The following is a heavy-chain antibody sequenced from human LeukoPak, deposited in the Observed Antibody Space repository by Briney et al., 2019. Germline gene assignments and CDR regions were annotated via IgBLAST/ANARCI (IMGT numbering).Heavy chain of an antibody. D-gene: IGHD1-26*01. CDR1: GYTFTSYD. CDR2: MNPNSGNT. CDR3: ASRTVNSGSLLPFDY. V-gene: IGHV1-8*01. J-gene: IGHJ4*02. Sequence: ASVKVSCKASGYTFTSYDVNWVRQATGQGLEWMGWMNPNSGNTGYAQKFQGRVTMTRNTSISTAYMELSSLRSDDTAVYYCASRTVNSGSLLPFDYWGQGTLVTVSS.